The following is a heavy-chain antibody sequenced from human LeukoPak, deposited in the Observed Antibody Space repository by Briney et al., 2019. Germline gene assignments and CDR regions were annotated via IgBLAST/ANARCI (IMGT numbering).Heavy chain of an antibody. J-gene: IGHJ4*02. D-gene: IGHD5-24*01. CDR1: GASISSSSYY. CDR3: ARRDRDDYYFDY. V-gene: IGHV4-39*01. Sequence: SETLSLTCTVSGASISSSSYYWGWIRQPPGKGLEWIGNIYYSGSANYNPSLKSRVTISGDTSKNQFSLKLSSVTAADTAVYYCARRDRDDYYFDYWGQGTLVIVSS. CDR2: IYYSGSA.